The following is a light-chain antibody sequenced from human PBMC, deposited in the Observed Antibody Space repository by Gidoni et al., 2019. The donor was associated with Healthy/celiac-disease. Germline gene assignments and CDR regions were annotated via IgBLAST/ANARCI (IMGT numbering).Light chain of an antibody. Sequence: EIVMTQSPATRSVSPGERATRSCRTSQSVSSNLAWYQQKPGQAPRLLIYGASTRATGIPARFSGSGSGTEFTLTISSLQSEDFAVYYCQQYNNWPRTFGGGTKVEIK. CDR1: QSVSSN. J-gene: IGKJ4*01. CDR3: QQYNNWPRT. V-gene: IGKV3-15*01. CDR2: GAS.